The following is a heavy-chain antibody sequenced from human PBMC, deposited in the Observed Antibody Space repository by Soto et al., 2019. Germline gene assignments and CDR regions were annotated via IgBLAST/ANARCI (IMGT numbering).Heavy chain of an antibody. V-gene: IGHV3-21*01. CDR3: ARGYCSCTSCWDY. CDR1: GFTFSTYT. Sequence: GGSLRLSCAASGFTFSTYTMNWVRQAPGKGLEWVSSISSASSYIYYADSVKGRFTISRDNAKNSLYLQMNSLRAEDMAVYYCARGYCSCTSCWDYWGQGTLVTVSS. CDR2: ISSASSYI. D-gene: IGHD2-2*01. J-gene: IGHJ4*02.